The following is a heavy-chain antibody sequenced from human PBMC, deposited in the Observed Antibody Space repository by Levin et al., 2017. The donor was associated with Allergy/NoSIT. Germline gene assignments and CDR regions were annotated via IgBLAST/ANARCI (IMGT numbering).Heavy chain of an antibody. CDR2: ISVYNGNT. Sequence: GGSLRLSCKASGDTFTSYGISWVRQAPGHGLEWMGWISVYNGNTNYAQKLQGRVTMTTETSTSTAYMELRSLRSDDTAVYYCARDLDSGNDYGGYWGQGTLVTVSS. V-gene: IGHV1-18*01. CDR1: GDTFTSYG. D-gene: IGHD1-26*01. J-gene: IGHJ4*02. CDR3: ARDLDSGNDYGGY.